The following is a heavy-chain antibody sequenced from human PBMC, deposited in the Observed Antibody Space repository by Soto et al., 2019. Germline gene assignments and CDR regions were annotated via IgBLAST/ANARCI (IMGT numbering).Heavy chain of an antibody. D-gene: IGHD3-3*01. CDR1: GYSCTSYW. Sequence: PGESLKISSKGSGYSCTSYWIGWVRQMPGKGLEWMGVIYPGDSDTRYSPSFQGQVTISADKSISTAYLQWSSLKASDTAMYYCASFPERITIFGNYGMDVWGQGTTVTVSS. V-gene: IGHV5-51*01. CDR2: IYPGDSDT. J-gene: IGHJ6*02. CDR3: ASFPERITIFGNYGMDV.